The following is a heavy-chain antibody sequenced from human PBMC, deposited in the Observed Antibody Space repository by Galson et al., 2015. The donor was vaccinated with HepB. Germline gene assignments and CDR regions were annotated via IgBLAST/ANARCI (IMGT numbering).Heavy chain of an antibody. CDR2: IKQDGSEK. J-gene: IGHJ4*02. Sequence: SLRLSCAASGFTFSSYWMSWVRQAPGKGLEWVANIKQDGSEKYYVDSVRGRFTISRDNAKNSLYLQMNSLRVEDTAVYYCAREKYTSGWYITSSGYCFDFWAQGTLVTVSS. D-gene: IGHD6-19*01. CDR3: AREKYTSGWYITSSGYCFDF. V-gene: IGHV3-7*03. CDR1: GFTFSSYW.